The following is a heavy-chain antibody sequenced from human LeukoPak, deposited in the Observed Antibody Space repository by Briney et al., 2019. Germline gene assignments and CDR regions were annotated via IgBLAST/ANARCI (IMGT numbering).Heavy chain of an antibody. V-gene: IGHV3-9*01. J-gene: IGHJ4*02. Sequence: GRSLRLSCAASGFTFDDYAMHWVRQAPGKGLEWVSGISWNSGSIGYADSVKGRFTISRDNAKNSLYLQMNSLRAEDTAVYYCARDWAFYWGQGTLVTVSS. CDR1: GFTFDDYA. CDR2: ISWNSGSI. CDR3: ARDWAFY.